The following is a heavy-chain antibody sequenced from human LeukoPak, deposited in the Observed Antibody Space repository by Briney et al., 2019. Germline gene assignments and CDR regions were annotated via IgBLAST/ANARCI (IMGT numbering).Heavy chain of an antibody. CDR2: IFTSGST. CDR3: ARHHRYYGSGSSYYFDY. CDR1: GGSISSGSYY. V-gene: IGHV4-61*02. D-gene: IGHD3-10*01. J-gene: IGHJ4*02. Sequence: SATLSLTCTVSGGSISSGSYYWSWIRQPAGQGLEWIGRIFTSGSTHSHPSRKRPVTISVDTSKNQFSKQMSSVTAADTAVYYCARHHRYYGSGSSYYFDYWGQGTLVTVSS.